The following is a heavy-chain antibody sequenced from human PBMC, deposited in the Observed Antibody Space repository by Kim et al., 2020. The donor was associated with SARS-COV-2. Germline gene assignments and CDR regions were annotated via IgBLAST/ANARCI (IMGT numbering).Heavy chain of an antibody. Sequence: GESLKISCKGSGYTFTNYWIGWVRQMPGKGLEWMGIIYPGDSDTTYSPSFQGQVTISADKSINTAYLQWSSLKASDTAMYYCARPPPSNYSGSGLSLGYWGQGTLVTVSS. CDR1: GYTFTNYW. V-gene: IGHV5-51*01. J-gene: IGHJ4*02. CDR2: IYPGDSDT. CDR3: ARPPPSNYSGSGLSLGY. D-gene: IGHD3-10*01.